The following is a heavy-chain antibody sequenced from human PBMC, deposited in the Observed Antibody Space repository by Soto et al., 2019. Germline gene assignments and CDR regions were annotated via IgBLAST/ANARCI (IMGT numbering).Heavy chain of an antibody. CDR3: ARNVEYCSRNSCYQLFDP. V-gene: IGHV5-51*01. Sequence: GESLKISCKGSGYSFTSYWIGWVRQMPGKGLEWMGIIYPGDSDTRYSPSFQGQVTISADKSISTAYLQWSSLKASDTAMYYCARNVEYCSRNSCYQLFDPWGQGTLVTVSS. D-gene: IGHD2-2*01. CDR1: GYSFTSYW. CDR2: IYPGDSDT. J-gene: IGHJ5*02.